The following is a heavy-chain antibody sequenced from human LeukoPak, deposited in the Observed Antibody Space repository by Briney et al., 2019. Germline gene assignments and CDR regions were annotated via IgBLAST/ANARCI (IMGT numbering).Heavy chain of an antibody. V-gene: IGHV3-23*01. J-gene: IGHJ4*02. CDR2: ISGSGGST. D-gene: IGHD5-18*01. Sequence: GGSLRLSCAASGFTFSSYAMSWVRQAPGKGLEWVSAISGSGGSTYYADSVKGRFTISRDNSKNTLYLQMNSLRAEDTAVYYCAKGGEIQLWFGSFDCWGQGTLVTVSS. CDR3: AKGGEIQLWFGSFDC. CDR1: GFTFSSYA.